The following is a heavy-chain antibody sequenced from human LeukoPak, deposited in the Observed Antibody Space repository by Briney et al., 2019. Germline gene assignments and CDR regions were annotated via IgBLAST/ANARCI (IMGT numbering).Heavy chain of an antibody. D-gene: IGHD2-8*01. Sequence: SETLSLTCTVSGGSISSYYWSWIRQPAGKGLEWIGRIYTSGSTNYNPPLKSRVTMSVDTSKNQFSLKLSSVTAADTAVYYCARDLGYCTNGVCYRDAFDIWGQGTMVTVSS. CDR2: IYTSGST. CDR1: GGSISSYY. CDR3: ARDLGYCTNGVCYRDAFDI. J-gene: IGHJ3*02. V-gene: IGHV4-4*07.